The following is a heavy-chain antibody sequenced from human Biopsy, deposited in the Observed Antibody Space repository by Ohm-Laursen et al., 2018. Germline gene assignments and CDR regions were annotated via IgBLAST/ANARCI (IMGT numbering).Heavy chain of an antibody. CDR3: AKIPPSRCDSGECYPIFDY. CDR1: GFTFSDHY. Sequence: SLRLSCTASGFTFSDHYMSWIRQAPGKGLEWPSYISPTADIIFDTDSVKGRFTISRDNAKNSLYLQMNSLRAEDTAIYYCAKIPPSRCDSGECYPIFDYWGQGTLVTVSS. V-gene: IGHV3-11*01. CDR2: ISPTADII. D-gene: IGHD2-21*01. J-gene: IGHJ4*02.